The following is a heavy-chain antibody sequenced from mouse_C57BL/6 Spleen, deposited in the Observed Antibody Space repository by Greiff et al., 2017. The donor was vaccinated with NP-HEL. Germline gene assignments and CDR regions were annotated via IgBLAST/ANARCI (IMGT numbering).Heavy chain of an antibody. Sequence: VQLKESGAELVRPGASVKLSCTASGFNIKDDYMHWVKQRPEQGLEWIGWIDPENGDTEYASKFQGKATITADTSSNTAYLQLSSLTSEDTAVYYCTYCGSLYYYAMDYWGQGTSVTVSS. CDR1: GFNIKDDY. CDR3: TYCGSLYYYAMDY. CDR2: IDPENGDT. D-gene: IGHD6-2*01. J-gene: IGHJ4*01. V-gene: IGHV14-4*01.